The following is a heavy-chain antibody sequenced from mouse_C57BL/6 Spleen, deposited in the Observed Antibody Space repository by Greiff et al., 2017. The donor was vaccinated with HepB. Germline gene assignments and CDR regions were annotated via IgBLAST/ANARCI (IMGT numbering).Heavy chain of an antibody. Sequence: EVMLVESGGGLVQPGGSLSLSCAASGFTFTDYYMSWVRQPPGKVLEWLGFIRNKANGYTTEYSASVKGRFTISRDNSQSILYLQMNALRAEDSAVYYCARYSGDAMDYWGKGTSVTVSS. V-gene: IGHV7-3*01. D-gene: IGHD4-1*01. CDR3: ARYSGDAMDY. J-gene: IGHJ4*01. CDR1: GFTFTDYY. CDR2: IRNKANGYTT.